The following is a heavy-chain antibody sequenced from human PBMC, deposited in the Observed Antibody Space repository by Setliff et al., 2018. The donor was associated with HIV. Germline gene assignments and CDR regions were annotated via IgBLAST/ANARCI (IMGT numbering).Heavy chain of an antibody. CDR3: AKEYHSAATGARLANYFDY. CDR2: INPSDGTT. J-gene: IGHJ4*02. D-gene: IGHD6-13*01. Sequence: GASVKVSCKASGYTFTGYYMHWVRQAPGQGLEYIGIINPSDGTTAYVERFQGRVSMTSDTSTSTVYMEMSNLKSEDTAIYYCAKEYHSAATGARLANYFDYWSQGTLVTVSS. CDR1: GYTFTGYY. V-gene: IGHV1-46*01.